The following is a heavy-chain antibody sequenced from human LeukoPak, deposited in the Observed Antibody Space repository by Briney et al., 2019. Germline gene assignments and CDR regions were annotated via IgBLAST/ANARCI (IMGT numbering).Heavy chain of an antibody. Sequence: PSETLSLTCTVSGGSISSSSYYWGWIRQPPGKGLEWIGSTYYSGSTYYNPSLKSRVTISVDTSKNQFSLKLSSVTAADTAVYYCARHPGLLNSAGVGWFDPWGQGTLVTVSS. V-gene: IGHV4-39*01. CDR3: ARHPGLLNSAGVGWFDP. CDR1: GGSISSSSYY. D-gene: IGHD6-19*01. CDR2: TYYSGST. J-gene: IGHJ5*02.